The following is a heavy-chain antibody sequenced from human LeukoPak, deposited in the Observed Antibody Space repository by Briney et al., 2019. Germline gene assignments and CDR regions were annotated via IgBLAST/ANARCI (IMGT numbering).Heavy chain of an antibody. CDR2: INHSGST. CDR3: ARGGTYLRFSDRLLSTQFDH. V-gene: IGHV4-34*01. Sequence: SETLSLTCAVYGGSFSGYSWSWIRQPPGKGLEGIGEINHSGSTNYSPSLKSRVTISVDTPKNQFSLKLTSVTAADTAVYYCARGGTYLRFSDRLLSTQFDHWGQGTLVSVSS. D-gene: IGHD3-9*01. J-gene: IGHJ4*02. CDR1: GGSFSGYS.